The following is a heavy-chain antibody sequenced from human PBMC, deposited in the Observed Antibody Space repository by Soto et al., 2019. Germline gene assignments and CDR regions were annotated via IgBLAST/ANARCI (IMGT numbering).Heavy chain of an antibody. V-gene: IGHV3-33*01. J-gene: IGHJ5*01. D-gene: IGHD3-3*01. CDR2: IWYDGSNK. CDR1: GFTFSSYG. CDR3: ARDPTHSGWSGLHTFDS. Sequence: PGGSLRLSCAAPGFTFSSYGMHWVRQAPGKGLEWVAVIWYDGSNKYYADSVKGRFTISRDNSKNTLYLQMNSLRAEDTAVYYCARDPTHSGWSGLHTFDSWGQGTLVTVSS.